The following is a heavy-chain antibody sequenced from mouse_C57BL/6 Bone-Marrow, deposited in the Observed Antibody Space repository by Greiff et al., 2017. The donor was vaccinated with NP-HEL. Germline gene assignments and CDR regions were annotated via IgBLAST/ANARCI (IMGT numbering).Heavy chain of an antibody. D-gene: IGHD3-2*02. Sequence: EVKLMESGGGLVQPGGSLKLSCAASGFTFSDYYMYWVRQTPEKRLEWVAYISNGGGSTYYPDTVKGRFTISRDNAKNTLYLQMSRLKSEDTAMYYCARHPAAQAFYWYFDVWGTGTTVTVSA. CDR1: GFTFSDYY. V-gene: IGHV5-12*01. CDR3: ARHPAAQAFYWYFDV. CDR2: ISNGGGST. J-gene: IGHJ1*03.